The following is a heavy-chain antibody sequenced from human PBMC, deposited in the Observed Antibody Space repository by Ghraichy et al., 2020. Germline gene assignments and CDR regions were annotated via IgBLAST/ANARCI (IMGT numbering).Heavy chain of an antibody. D-gene: IGHD6-19*01. CDR3: AKEDSPHSSGWYDACDI. CDR1: GFTFSSYG. V-gene: IGHV3-30*18. J-gene: IGHJ3*02. CDR2: ISYDGSNT. Sequence: LSLTCAASGFTFSSYGMHWVRQAPGKGLEWVSLISYDGSNTYYTDSAKGRFTISRDNSKNTLYLHMDSLRVEDAAVYSCAKEDSPHSSGWYDACDIWGQGTMVAVSS.